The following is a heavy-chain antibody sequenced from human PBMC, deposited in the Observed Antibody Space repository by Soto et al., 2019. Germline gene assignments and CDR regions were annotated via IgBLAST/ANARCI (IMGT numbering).Heavy chain of an antibody. CDR2: IYYSGYSGTT. CDR1: GGSISSSSYY. Sequence: QLQLQESGPGLVKPSETLSLKCTVSGGSISSSSYYWGWIRQPPGKGLEWIGNIYYSGYSGTTDSNPYLKRLRTMSVDPSNNQFSLKLSSVTAADRSVYFCVSIGEGSVLDNWGQGTLVIVSS. V-gene: IGHV4-39*01. J-gene: IGHJ4*02. D-gene: IGHD2-21*01. CDR3: VSIGEGSVLDN.